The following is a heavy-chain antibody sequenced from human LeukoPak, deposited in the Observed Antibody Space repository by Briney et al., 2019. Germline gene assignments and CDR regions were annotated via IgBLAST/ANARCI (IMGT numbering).Heavy chain of an antibody. CDR2: IKEDGSEK. V-gene: IGHV3-7*01. CDR1: GFTFSNYE. CDR3: TRGRTSRY. J-gene: IGHJ4*02. Sequence: PGGSLRLSCAASGFTFSNYEMRWVRQAPGKGLEWVANIKEDGSEKYYVDSVKGRFTISRDNAKNSLYLQMNSLRADDTAVYYCTRGRTSRYWGQGTLVTVSS.